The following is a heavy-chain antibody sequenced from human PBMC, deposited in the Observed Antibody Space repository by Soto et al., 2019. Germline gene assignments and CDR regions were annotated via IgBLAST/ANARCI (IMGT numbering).Heavy chain of an antibody. V-gene: IGHV4-59*01. CDR1: GGSISNYY. Sequence: SEILSLTCTVSGGSISNYYWSWIRQPPGKGLEWIGYIYYSGSTNYNPSLRSRVTISVDTSKNQFSLKLSSVTAADTAVYYCARFGEQLTNFDYWGQGTLVTSPQ. D-gene: IGHD3-10*01. CDR3: ARFGEQLTNFDY. CDR2: IYYSGST. J-gene: IGHJ4*02.